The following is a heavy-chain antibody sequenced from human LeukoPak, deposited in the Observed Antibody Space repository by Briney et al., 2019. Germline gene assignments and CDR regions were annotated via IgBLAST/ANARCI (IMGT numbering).Heavy chain of an antibody. D-gene: IGHD3-3*01. Sequence: SETLSLTCAVSGFSISSGYYWVWIRQSPGKGLEWIGSIYHSGSTFYNPSLKSRVTMSVDTSKNQFSLKLSSVTAADTAVYYCARVSQRGFWSGYYLDYWGQGTLVTVSS. CDR2: IYHSGST. V-gene: IGHV4-38-2*01. CDR3: ARVSQRGFWSGYYLDY. J-gene: IGHJ4*02. CDR1: GFSISSGYY.